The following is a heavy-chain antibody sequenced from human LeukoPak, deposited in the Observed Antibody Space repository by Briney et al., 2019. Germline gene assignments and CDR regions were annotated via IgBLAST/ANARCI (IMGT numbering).Heavy chain of an antibody. D-gene: IGHD2-15*01. Sequence: SETLSLTCAVYGGSFSGYYRSWIRQPPGKGLEWIGEINHSGSTNYNPSLKSRVTISVDTSKNQFSLKLSSVTAADTAVYYCARDRRIVVVVAAARFDYWGQGTLVTVSS. CDR2: INHSGST. CDR3: ARDRRIVVVVAAARFDY. CDR1: GGSFSGYY. V-gene: IGHV4-34*01. J-gene: IGHJ4*02.